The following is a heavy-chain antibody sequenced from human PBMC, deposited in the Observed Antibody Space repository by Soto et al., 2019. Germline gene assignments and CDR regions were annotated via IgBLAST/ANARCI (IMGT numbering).Heavy chain of an antibody. CDR3: AREKMRVPPAFDY. Sequence: ASVKVSCKASGYTFTSYGISWVRQAPGQGLEWMGWISAYNGNTNYAQKLQGRVTMTKDTSTSTAYMELRSPRSDDTAVYYCAREKMRVPPAFDYWGQGTLVTVSS. CDR1: GYTFTSYG. V-gene: IGHV1-18*01. CDR2: ISAYNGNT. J-gene: IGHJ4*02.